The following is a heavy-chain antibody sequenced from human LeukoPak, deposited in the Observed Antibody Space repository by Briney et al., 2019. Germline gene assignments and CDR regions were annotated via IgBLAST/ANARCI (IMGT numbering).Heavy chain of an antibody. D-gene: IGHD6-19*01. Sequence: PGGSLRLSCAASGFTFSSYWMHWVRQAPGKGLQWLAYISPSGGNTLYADSVKGRFTISRDNVKNVVYLQMNSLTPEDTALYYCASRRSGWPNDAFDIWGQGTMVTVTS. V-gene: IGHV3-48*01. CDR2: ISPSGGNT. CDR3: ASRRSGWPNDAFDI. CDR1: GFTFSSYW. J-gene: IGHJ3*02.